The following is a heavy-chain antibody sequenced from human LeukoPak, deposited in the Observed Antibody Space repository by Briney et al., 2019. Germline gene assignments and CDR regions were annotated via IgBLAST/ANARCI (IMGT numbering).Heavy chain of an antibody. D-gene: IGHD2-15*01. CDR2: MNPNSGNT. V-gene: IGHV1-8*01. Sequence: ASVKVSCKASGYTFTSYDINWVRQAAGQGLEWMGWMNPNSGNTGYAQKFQGRVTMTRNTSISTAYMELSSLRSEDTAVYYCARGRVATYYYYSYGTDGWGQRTTVTAPS. CDR3: ARGRVATYYYYSYGTDG. J-gene: IGHJ6*02. CDR1: GYTFTSYD.